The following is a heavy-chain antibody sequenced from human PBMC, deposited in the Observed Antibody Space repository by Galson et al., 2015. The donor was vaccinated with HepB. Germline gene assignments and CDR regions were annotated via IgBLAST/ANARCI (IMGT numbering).Heavy chain of an antibody. J-gene: IGHJ4*02. CDR3: ARGSIGGSWYYFDY. D-gene: IGHD2-15*01. Sequence: SLRLSCAASGFTFSSYDMHWVRQAPGKGLEWVAVISYDGSNKYYADSVKGRFTISRDNSKNTLYLQMNSLRAEDTAVYYCARGSIGGSWYYFDYWGQGTLVTVSS. CDR2: ISYDGSNK. V-gene: IGHV3-30-3*01. CDR1: GFTFSSYD.